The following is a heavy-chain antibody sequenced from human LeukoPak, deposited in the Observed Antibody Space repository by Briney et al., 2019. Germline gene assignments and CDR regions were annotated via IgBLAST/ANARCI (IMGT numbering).Heavy chain of an antibody. CDR3: ARGDSSGYYYVEGDAFDI. Sequence: ASVKVSCKASGGTFSSYAISWVRQAPGQGLEWMGWMNPNSGNTGYAQKFQGRVTMTRNTSISTAYMELSSLRSEDTAVYYCARGDSSGYYYVEGDAFDIWGQGTMVTVSS. D-gene: IGHD3-22*01. J-gene: IGHJ3*02. CDR1: GGTFSSYA. CDR2: MNPNSGNT. V-gene: IGHV1-8*02.